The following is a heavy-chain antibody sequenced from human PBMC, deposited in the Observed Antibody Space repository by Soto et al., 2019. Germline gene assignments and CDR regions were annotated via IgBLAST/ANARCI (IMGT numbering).Heavy chain of an antibody. V-gene: IGHV3-9*01. CDR2: ISWNSGSI. J-gene: IGHJ6*03. CDR1: GFTFDDYA. Sequence: GGSLRLSCAASGFTFDDYAMHWVRQAPGKGLEWVSGISWNSGSIGYADSVKGRFTISRDNAKNSLYLQMNSLRAEDTALYYCARAAVAGSLYYYYMDVWGKGTTVTVSS. D-gene: IGHD6-19*01. CDR3: ARAAVAGSLYYYYMDV.